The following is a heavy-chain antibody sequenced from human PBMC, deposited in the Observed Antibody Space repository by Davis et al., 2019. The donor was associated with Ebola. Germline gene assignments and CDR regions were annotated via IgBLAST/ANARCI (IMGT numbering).Heavy chain of an antibody. CDR3: ARAARISRITIFGVVHGWFDP. Sequence: GESLNISCAASGFTFSSYSMNWVRQAPGKGLELVSSISSSSSYIYYADSVKGRLTISRDNAKNSLYLQMNSLRDEDTAVYYCARAARISRITIFGVVHGWFDPWGQGTLVTVSS. J-gene: IGHJ5*02. CDR1: GFTFSSYS. CDR2: ISSSSSYI. V-gene: IGHV3-21*01. D-gene: IGHD3-3*01.